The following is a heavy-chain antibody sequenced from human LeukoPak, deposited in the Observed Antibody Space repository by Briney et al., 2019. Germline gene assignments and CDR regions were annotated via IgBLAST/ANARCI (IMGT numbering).Heavy chain of an antibody. Sequence: APVKVSCKASGGTFSSYAISWVRQAPGQGLEWMGRIIPILGIANYAQKFQGRVTITADKSTSTAYMELSSLRSEDTAVYYCARDMTNYYYYYGMDVWGQGTTVTVSS. CDR2: IIPILGIA. CDR1: GGTFSSYA. V-gene: IGHV1-69*04. CDR3: ARDMTNYYYYYGMDV. D-gene: IGHD4-11*01. J-gene: IGHJ6*02.